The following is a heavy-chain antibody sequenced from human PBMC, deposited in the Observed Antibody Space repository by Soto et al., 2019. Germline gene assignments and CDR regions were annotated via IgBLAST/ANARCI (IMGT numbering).Heavy chain of an antibody. V-gene: IGHV4-39*01. CDR2: IYYSGKT. Sequence: ESLSVTCLVSGDSISSNSYYWGWIRQPPGKGLEWIGSIYYSGKTNYNPSLKSRVTISVDTSKNQFSLRLSSVTAADTAVYYCARNKSNGYVWPFNSWGQGTLVTVYS. J-gene: IGHJ4*02. CDR1: GDSISSNSYY. D-gene: IGHD3-22*01. CDR3: ARNKSNGYVWPFNS.